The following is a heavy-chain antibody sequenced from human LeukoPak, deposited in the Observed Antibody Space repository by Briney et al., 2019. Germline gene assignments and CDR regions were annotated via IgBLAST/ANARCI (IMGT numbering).Heavy chain of an antibody. Sequence: GGSLRLSCAASGFTFSSYSMNWARQAPGKGLEWVSYISSSGSVIYYADSVKGRFTISRGNAKNSLDLQMDSLRADDTAVYYCARGYGLTGLDYWGQGTLVTVSS. J-gene: IGHJ4*02. V-gene: IGHV3-48*01. D-gene: IGHD7-27*01. CDR2: ISSSGSVI. CDR3: ARGYGLTGLDY. CDR1: GFTFSSYS.